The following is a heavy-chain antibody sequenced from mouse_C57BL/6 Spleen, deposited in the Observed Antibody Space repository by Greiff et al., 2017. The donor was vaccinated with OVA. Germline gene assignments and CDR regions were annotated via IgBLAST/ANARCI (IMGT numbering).Heavy chain of an antibody. V-gene: IGHV1-39*01. Sequence: EVKLVESGPELVKPGASVKISCKASGYSFTDYNMNWVKQSNGKSLEWIGVINPNYGTTSYNQKFKGKATLTVDQSSSTAYMQLNSLTSEDSAVYYCAGDYYDYDDVFFDYWGQGTTLTVSS. CDR2: INPNYGTT. CDR3: AGDYYDYDDVFFDY. CDR1: GYSFTDYN. D-gene: IGHD2-4*01. J-gene: IGHJ2*01.